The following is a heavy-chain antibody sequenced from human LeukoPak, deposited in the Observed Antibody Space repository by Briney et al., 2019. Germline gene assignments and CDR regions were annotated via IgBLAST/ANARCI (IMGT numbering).Heavy chain of an antibody. CDR2: ISFDGSNK. Sequence: GGSLRLSCAASGFTFSNYTIHWVRQAPGKGLEWVAAISFDGSNKYSADSVKGRFTISRDNSKNTLYLQVNSLRAEDTAMYYCARDLYDFWSGIFDYWGQGTLVTVSS. CDR1: GFTFSNYT. CDR3: ARDLYDFWSGIFDY. J-gene: IGHJ4*02. D-gene: IGHD3-3*01. V-gene: IGHV3-30-3*01.